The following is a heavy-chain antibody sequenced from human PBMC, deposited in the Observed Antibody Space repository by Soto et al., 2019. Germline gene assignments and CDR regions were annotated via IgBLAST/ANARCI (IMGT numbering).Heavy chain of an antibody. V-gene: IGHV3-9*01. CDR1: GFTFDDYA. J-gene: IGHJ4*02. CDR3: AKGYNYDRSGNPDY. CDR2: IKWNSGSI. D-gene: IGHD3-22*01. Sequence: GGSLRLSCAASGFTFDDYAMHWVRQAPGKGLEWVSGIKWNSGSIGYADSVKGRFTISRDNAKNSLYLQMNSLRTEDTALYYCAKGYNYDRSGNPDYWGQGTLVTVSS.